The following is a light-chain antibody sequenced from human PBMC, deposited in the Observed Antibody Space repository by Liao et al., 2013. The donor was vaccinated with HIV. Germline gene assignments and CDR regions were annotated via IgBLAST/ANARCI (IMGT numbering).Light chain of an antibody. CDR2: YDS. J-gene: IGLJ2*01. V-gene: IGLV3-21*01. CDR1: KVGRKS. CDR3: QVWDSSNDHPV. Sequence: SDVLTQPPSVSVAPGKTAKITCEGDKVGRKSVHWYQRKPGQAPVLVIYYDSDRPSGIPERFSGSNSGNTATLTITRVEAGDEADYYCQVWDSSNDHPVFGGGTKLTVL.